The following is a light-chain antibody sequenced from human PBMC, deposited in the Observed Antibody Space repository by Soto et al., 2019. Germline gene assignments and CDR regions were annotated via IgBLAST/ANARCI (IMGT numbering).Light chain of an antibody. V-gene: IGLV2-14*01. CDR2: EVS. Sequence: SAPTQPDFGCGSPGQRITISCTGNSSDIGVYNYVSWYQQHIGQAPKVMMYEVSNRPSGVSRRFSGSKSGNTASLTISGLQAEDEADYYCSSYTSSNTLYVFGTGTKVTVL. CDR3: SSYTSSNTLYV. J-gene: IGLJ1*01. CDR1: SSDIGVYNY.